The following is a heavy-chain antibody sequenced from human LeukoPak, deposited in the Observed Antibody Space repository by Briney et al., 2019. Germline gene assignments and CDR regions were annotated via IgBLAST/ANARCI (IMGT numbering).Heavy chain of an antibody. J-gene: IGHJ6*03. CDR1: GGSISICY. D-gene: IGHD2-2*01. CDR3: AREVPAAFYYSYMDV. CDR2: IYTSGST. V-gene: IGHV4-4*07. Sequence: SETQSLTCTVSGGSISICYWRWIRQPAGRGLEWIGRIYTSGSTNYNTPLKSRVTMSVDTSNNQFSLKLSSVTAADTAVYYCAREVPAAFYYSYMDVWGKGTTVTVSS.